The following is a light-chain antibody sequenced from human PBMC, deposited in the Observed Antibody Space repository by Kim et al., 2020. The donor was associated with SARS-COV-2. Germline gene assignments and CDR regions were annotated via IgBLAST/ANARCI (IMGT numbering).Light chain of an antibody. V-gene: IGLV3-21*04. J-gene: IGLJ2*01. CDR2: YDS. CDR1: NIGSKS. CDR3: QVWDSSSDL. Sequence: VAPGKSARITCGGNNIGSKSVHWYQPKPGQAPVLVIYYDSDRPSGIPERFSGSNSGNTATLTISRVEAGDEADYYCQVWDSSSDLFGGGTQLTVL.